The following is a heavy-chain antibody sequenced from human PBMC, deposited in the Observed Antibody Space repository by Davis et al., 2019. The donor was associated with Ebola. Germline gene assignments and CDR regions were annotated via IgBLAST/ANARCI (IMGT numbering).Heavy chain of an antibody. CDR2: IWYDGSNK. D-gene: IGHD5-12*01. CDR3: ARVDSGNDSVYYYGMDV. J-gene: IGHJ6*02. CDR1: GFTFSSYG. V-gene: IGHV3-33*01. Sequence: GESLKISCAASGFTFSSYGMHWVRQAPGKGLEWVAVIWYDGSNKYYADSVKGRFTISRDNSKNTLYLQMNSLRAEDTAVYYCARVDSGNDSVYYYGMDVWGQGTTVTVSS.